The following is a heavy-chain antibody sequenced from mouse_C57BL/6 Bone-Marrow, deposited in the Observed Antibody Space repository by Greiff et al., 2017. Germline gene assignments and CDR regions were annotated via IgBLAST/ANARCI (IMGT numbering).Heavy chain of an antibody. CDR2: IDPENGDT. V-gene: IGHV14-4*01. CDR1: GFNIKDDY. Sequence: VQLQQSGAELVRPGASVKLSCTASGFNIKDDYMHWVKQRPEQGLEWIGWIDPENGDTAYASKFQGKATITADTSSNTAYLQLSSLTSEDTAVYYCTTEGEGEFAYWGQGTLVTVSA. J-gene: IGHJ3*01. CDR3: TTEGEGEFAY.